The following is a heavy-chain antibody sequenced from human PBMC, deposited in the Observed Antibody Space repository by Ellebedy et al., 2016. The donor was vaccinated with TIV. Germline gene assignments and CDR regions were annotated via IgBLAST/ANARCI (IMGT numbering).Heavy chain of an antibody. V-gene: IGHV1-24*01. J-gene: IGHJ4*02. CDR3: ARTRWQLAFDY. CDR1: GYSLSALS. D-gene: IGHD6-6*01. Sequence: AASVKVSCKVSGYSLSALSMHWVRQAPGKGLEWMGGFVPDQGEIIYTQKFKGRVTLTEDTSTETAYMELSNLRSDDTAVYYCARTRWQLAFDYWGQGTLITVSS. CDR2: FVPDQGEI.